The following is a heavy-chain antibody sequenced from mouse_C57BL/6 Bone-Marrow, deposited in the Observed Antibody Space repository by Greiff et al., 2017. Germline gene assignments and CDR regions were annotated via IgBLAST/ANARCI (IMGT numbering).Heavy chain of an antibody. CDR1: GYTFTSYG. V-gene: IGHV1-81*01. D-gene: IGHD1-1*01. Sequence: QVQLQQSGAELARPGASVKLSCKASGYTFTSYGISWVKQRTGQGLEWIGEIYPRSGNTYYNEKFKGKATLTADKSSSTAYMELRSLTSEDSAVYVWARGLYYGSNCWDVDVWGRGTAGTVSA. CDR3: ARGLYYGSNCWDVDV. CDR2: IYPRSGNT. J-gene: IGHJ1*03.